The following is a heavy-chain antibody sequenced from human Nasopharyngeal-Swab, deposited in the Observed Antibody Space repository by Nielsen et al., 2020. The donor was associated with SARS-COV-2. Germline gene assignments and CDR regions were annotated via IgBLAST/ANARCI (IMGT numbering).Heavy chain of an antibody. CDR3: ARPMRPMGHYYFGMDV. D-gene: IGHD1-26*01. CDR1: GYSFTTYW. Sequence: GGSLRLSCTGPGYSFTTYWIGWVRQIPGKGLEWMGIIYPGDSNTRYSPSFQGQVTISVDKYSSTAYLQWSSLKASDTAIYYCARPMRPMGHYYFGMDVWGQGTTVTVSS. V-gene: IGHV5-51*01. CDR2: IYPGDSNT. J-gene: IGHJ6*02.